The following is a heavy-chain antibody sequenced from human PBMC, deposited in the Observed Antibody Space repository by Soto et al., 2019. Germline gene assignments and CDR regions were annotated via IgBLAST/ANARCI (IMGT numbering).Heavy chain of an antibody. D-gene: IGHD3-3*01. J-gene: IGHJ6*02. CDR3: ASSVTIFGVSSYYGMDV. CDR1: GGTFSSYA. Sequence: SVKVSCKASGGTFSSYAISWVRQAPGQGLEWMGGIIPIFGTANYAQKFQGRVTITADESTSTAYMELSSLRSEDTAVYYCASSVTIFGVSSYYGMDVWGQGTTVTVSS. V-gene: IGHV1-69*13. CDR2: IIPIFGTA.